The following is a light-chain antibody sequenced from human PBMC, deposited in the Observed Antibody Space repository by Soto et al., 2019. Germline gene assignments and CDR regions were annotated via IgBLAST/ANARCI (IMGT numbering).Light chain of an antibody. CDR1: QDINNY. Sequence: DIQMTQSPSSLSASVGDRVTISCQASQDINNYLNWYQQKPGKAPKLLIYDASKLETGVPSRFSGSGSGTEFTLTISSLQPDDFATYYCQQYNSYLITFGQGTRLEIK. CDR3: QQYNSYLIT. V-gene: IGKV1-33*01. CDR2: DAS. J-gene: IGKJ5*01.